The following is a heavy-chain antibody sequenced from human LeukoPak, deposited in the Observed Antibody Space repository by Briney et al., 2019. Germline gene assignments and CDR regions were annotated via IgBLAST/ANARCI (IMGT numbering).Heavy chain of an antibody. CDR3: ARRRFFSTVVTPDDAFDI. CDR1: GGSFSGYY. V-gene: IGHV4-34*01. Sequence: SETLSLTCAVYGGSFSGYYWSWIRQPPGKGLEWIGEINHSGSTNYNPSLKSRVTISVDTSKNQFSLKLSSVTAADTAVYYCARRRFFSTVVTPDDAFDIWGQGTMVTVSS. J-gene: IGHJ3*02. D-gene: IGHD4-17*01. CDR2: INHSGST.